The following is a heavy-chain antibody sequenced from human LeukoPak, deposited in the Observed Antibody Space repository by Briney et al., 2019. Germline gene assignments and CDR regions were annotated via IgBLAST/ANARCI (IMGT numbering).Heavy chain of an antibody. V-gene: IGHV1-69*13. CDR1: GGTFSSYA. D-gene: IGHD4-17*01. Sequence: AASVKVSCKASGGTFSSYAISWVRQAPGKGLEGLGGTTPTFGTANYAQKFQGRVTITADESTSTAYMELSSLRSEDTAVYYCARDILPHDYGDYVEAVTLDYWGQGTLVTVSS. J-gene: IGHJ4*02. CDR2: TTPTFGTA. CDR3: ARDILPHDYGDYVEAVTLDY.